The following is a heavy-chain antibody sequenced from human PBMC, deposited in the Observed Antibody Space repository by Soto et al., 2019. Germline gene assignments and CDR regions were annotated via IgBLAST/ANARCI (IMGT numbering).Heavy chain of an antibody. D-gene: IGHD3-22*01. CDR1: AYFIRRGYY. CDR3: ARVIPNYYDSKGAFDI. V-gene: IGHV4-38-2*01. CDR2: IYHSGST. Sequence: SDTLSLTCAVSAYFIRRGYYCGCIRQPPGKGLEWIGSIYHSGSTYYNPSLKSRVTISVDTSKNQFSLKLSSVTAADTAVYYCARVIPNYYDSKGAFDIWGQGTMVT. J-gene: IGHJ3*02.